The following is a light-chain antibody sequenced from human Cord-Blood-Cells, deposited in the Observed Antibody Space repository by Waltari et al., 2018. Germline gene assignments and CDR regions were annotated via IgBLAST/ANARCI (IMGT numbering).Light chain of an antibody. J-gene: IGLJ3*02. V-gene: IGLV2-14*01. CDR2: DVS. Sequence: QSALTQPASVSGSPGQSITISCTGTSSDVGGYNYVSWYQQHPGKAPKLMIYDVSKRPSRVSNRCSGSKSGNTASLTISGLQAEDEADYYCSSYTSSSTWVFGGGTKLTVL. CDR1: SSDVGGYNY. CDR3: SSYTSSSTWV.